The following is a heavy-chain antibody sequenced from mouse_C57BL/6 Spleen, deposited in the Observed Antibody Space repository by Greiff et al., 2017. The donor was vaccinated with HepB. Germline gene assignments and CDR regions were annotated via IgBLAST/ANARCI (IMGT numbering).Heavy chain of an antibody. Sequence: EVQLVESGGGLVQPGGSLKLSCAASGFTFSDYYMYWVRQTPEKRLEWVAYISNGGGSTYYPDTVKGRFTISRDNAKNTLYLQMSRLKSEDTAMYYCASRRYDYDWYFDVWGTGTTVTVSS. J-gene: IGHJ1*03. CDR1: GFTFSDYY. V-gene: IGHV5-12*01. CDR2: ISNGGGST. CDR3: ASRRYDYDWYFDV. D-gene: IGHD2-4*01.